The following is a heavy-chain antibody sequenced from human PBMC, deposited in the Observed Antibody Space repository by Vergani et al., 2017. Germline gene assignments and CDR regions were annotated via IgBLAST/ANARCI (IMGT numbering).Heavy chain of an antibody. J-gene: IGHJ3*02. Sequence: EVQLVESGGGAVQPGGSLRLSCEASGFNFRSFGMHWVRQAPGKGLEWVGRIRNKANDYTTQYAASVKGRFTISRDDSKSYLYLQMNSLQTEDTALYYCVRVKGSNWNDHLYDIWGQGTLVTVSS. V-gene: IGHV3-72*01. D-gene: IGHD1-1*01. CDR2: IRNKANDYTT. CDR1: GFNFRSFG. CDR3: VRVKGSNWNDHLYDI.